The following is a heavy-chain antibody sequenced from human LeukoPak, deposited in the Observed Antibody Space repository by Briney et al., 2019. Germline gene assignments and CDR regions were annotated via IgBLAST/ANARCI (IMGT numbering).Heavy chain of an antibody. CDR1: GFTFDDYA. Sequence: GRSLRLSCAASGFTFDDYAMHWVRQAPGKGLEWVSGISWNSGSIGYADSVKGRFTISRGNAKNSLYLQMNSLRAEDAALYYCAKGYCSSTSCYPTDYWGQGTLVTVSS. CDR3: AKGYCSSTSCYPTDY. CDR2: ISWNSGSI. D-gene: IGHD2-2*01. V-gene: IGHV3-9*01. J-gene: IGHJ4*02.